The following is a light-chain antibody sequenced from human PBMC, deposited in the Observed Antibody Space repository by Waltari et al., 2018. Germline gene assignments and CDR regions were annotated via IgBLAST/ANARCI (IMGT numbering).Light chain of an antibody. Sequence: QSDLTQPASVSGSPGQSNTISCTGTSSDVGGYNYVSWYQQHPGKAPKLMIYDVSKRPSGVSNRFSGSKSGNTASLTISGLQAEDEADYYCSSYTSSSAVVFGGGTKLTVL. J-gene: IGLJ2*01. CDR3: SSYTSSSAVV. V-gene: IGLV2-14*01. CDR1: SSDVGGYNY. CDR2: DVS.